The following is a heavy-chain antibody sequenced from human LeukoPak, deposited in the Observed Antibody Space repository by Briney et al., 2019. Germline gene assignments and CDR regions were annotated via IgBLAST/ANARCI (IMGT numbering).Heavy chain of an antibody. CDR3: VRDDGIGLDAFDV. D-gene: IGHD1-14*01. J-gene: IGHJ3*01. CDR2: TYYRSKWYN. V-gene: IGHV6-1*01. Sequence: SQTLSLTCAVSGDSVSSNSAAWNWIRQSPSRGLEWLGRTYYRSKWYNDYAVSVKSRITINSDTSKNQFSLQLNSVTPEDTAVYYCVRDDGIGLDAFDVWSPGTMVTVSS. CDR1: GDSVSSNSAA.